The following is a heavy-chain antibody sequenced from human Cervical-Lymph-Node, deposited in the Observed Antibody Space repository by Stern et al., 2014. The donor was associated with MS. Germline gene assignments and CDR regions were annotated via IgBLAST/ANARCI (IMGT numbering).Heavy chain of an antibody. D-gene: IGHD6-13*01. Sequence: QVTFRESGPTRVKPTQTLALTCTFSGFSLSTSGVGVGWIRQPPGKALEWLAGIYWDDDKRYNPSLRSRLTITKDTSNNQVVLIMTNMDPEDTATYFCAHRLPGIGSWDTGILDYWGQGTLVTVSS. J-gene: IGHJ4*02. V-gene: IGHV2-5*02. CDR1: GFSLSTSGVG. CDR2: IYWDDDK. CDR3: AHRLPGIGSWDTGILDY.